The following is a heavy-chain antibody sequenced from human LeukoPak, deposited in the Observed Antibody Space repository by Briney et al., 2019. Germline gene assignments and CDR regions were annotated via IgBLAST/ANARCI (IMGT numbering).Heavy chain of an antibody. CDR3: ARDRGSGYYGSYWYFDL. CDR2: IYYSGST. Sequence: SETLSLTCTVSGGFISSYYWSWIRQPPGKGLEWIGYIYYSGSTNYNPSLKSRVTISVDTSKNQFSLKLSSVTAADTAVYYCARDRGSGYYGSYWYFDLWGRGTLVTVSS. CDR1: GGFISSYY. V-gene: IGHV4-59*01. J-gene: IGHJ2*01. D-gene: IGHD3-22*01.